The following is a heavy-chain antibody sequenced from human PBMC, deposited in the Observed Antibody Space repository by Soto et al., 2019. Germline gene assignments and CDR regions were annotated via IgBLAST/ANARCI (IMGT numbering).Heavy chain of an antibody. Sequence: QVQLVESGGGVVQPGRSLRLSCAASGFTFSSYGMHWVRQAPGKGLEWVAVIWYDGSNKYYADSVKGRFTISRDNSKNTLYLQMNSLRAEDTAVYYGARGDIVLVPAAMSGRLDVDYWGQGTLVTVSS. J-gene: IGHJ4*02. CDR1: GFTFSSYG. CDR2: IWYDGSNK. V-gene: IGHV3-33*01. D-gene: IGHD2-2*01. CDR3: ARGDIVLVPAAMSGRLDVDY.